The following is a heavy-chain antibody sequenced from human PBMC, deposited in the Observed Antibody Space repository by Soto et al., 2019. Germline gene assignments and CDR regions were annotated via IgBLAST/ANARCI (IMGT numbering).Heavy chain of an antibody. Sequence: GESLKISCKGSGYTFTRNWIGWVRQMPGKGLEWMGIIFPIDSDTRYSPSSQGQVTISADNSISTAYLQWSSLKASDTAIYYCATPGGRDFNAFDVWGQVTTVTVSS. D-gene: IGHD2-21*02. CDR3: ATPGGRDFNAFDV. J-gene: IGHJ3*01. CDR1: GYTFTRNW. CDR2: IFPIDSDT. V-gene: IGHV5-51*01.